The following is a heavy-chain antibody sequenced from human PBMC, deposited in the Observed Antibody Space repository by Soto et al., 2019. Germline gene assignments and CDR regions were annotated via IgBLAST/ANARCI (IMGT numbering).Heavy chain of an antibody. V-gene: IGHV1-2*02. Sequence: ASVKVSCKASGYTFTGYYMHWVRQAPGQGLEWMGWISPNSGGTNYAQKFQGRVTMTRDTSISTAYMELSRLRSDDTAVYYCARDFCSGGSCYHNWFDPWGQGTLVTVSS. CDR3: ARDFCSGGSCYHNWFDP. CDR1: GYTFTGYY. D-gene: IGHD2-15*01. CDR2: ISPNSGGT. J-gene: IGHJ5*02.